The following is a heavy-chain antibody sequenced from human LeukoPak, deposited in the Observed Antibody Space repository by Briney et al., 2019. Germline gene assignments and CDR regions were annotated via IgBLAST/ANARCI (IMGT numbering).Heavy chain of an antibody. CDR3: ARRGSGGSEFDY. J-gene: IGHJ4*02. D-gene: IGHD6-25*01. Sequence: PSETLSLTCTVSGGSISSSSYYWGWIRQPPGKGLEWIGSIYYGGSTYYNPSLKSRVTISVDTSKNQFSLKLSSVTAADTAVYYCARRGSGGSEFDYWGQGTLVTVSS. V-gene: IGHV4-39*01. CDR2: IYYGGST. CDR1: GGSISSSSYY.